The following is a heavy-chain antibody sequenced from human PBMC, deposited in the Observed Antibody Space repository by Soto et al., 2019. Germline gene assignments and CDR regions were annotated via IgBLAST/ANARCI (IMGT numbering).Heavy chain of an antibody. V-gene: IGHV3-30-3*01. J-gene: IGHJ4*02. D-gene: IGHD3-22*01. CDR3: VRSMIIVVRLIGLDY. Sequence: EESLRLSCGASGFTFRSYAMHWVRQTPGKGLEWVAVISYDGSNKHYTDSVKGRFSISRDNSKNMLYLQMDSLSTEDTAVYYCVRSMIIVVRLIGLDYWGQGTLVTVSS. CDR2: ISYDGSNK. CDR1: GFTFRSYA.